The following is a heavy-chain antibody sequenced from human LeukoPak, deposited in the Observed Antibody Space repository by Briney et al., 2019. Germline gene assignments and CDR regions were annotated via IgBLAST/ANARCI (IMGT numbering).Heavy chain of an antibody. D-gene: IGHD4-23*01. V-gene: IGHV1-69*06. CDR3: ARVSTTVAYYFDY. J-gene: IGHJ4*02. CDR2: IIPIFGTA. Sequence: SVKVSCKASGYTFTRYGMSWVRQAPGQGLEWMGGIIPIFGTANYAQKFQGRVTITADKSTSTAYMELSSLRSEDTAVYYCARVSTTVAYYFDYWGQGTLVTVSS. CDR1: GYTFTRYG.